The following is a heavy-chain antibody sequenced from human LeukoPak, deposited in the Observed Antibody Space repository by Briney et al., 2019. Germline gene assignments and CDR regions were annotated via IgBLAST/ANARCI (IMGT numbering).Heavy chain of an antibody. J-gene: IGHJ5*02. CDR3: ARGAYGSGSYYSNWFDP. CDR2: INPNSGGT. D-gene: IGHD3-10*01. CDR1: GYTFTGYY. V-gene: IGHV1-2*06. Sequence: ASVKVSCKASGYTFTGYYMHWVRQAPGQGLEWMGRINPNSGGTNYAQKFQGRVTMTRDTSISTAYMELSRLGSDDTAVYYGARGAYGSGSYYSNWFDPWGQGTLVTVSS.